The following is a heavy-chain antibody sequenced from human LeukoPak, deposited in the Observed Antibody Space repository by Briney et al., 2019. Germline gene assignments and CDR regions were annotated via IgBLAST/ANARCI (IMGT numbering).Heavy chain of an antibody. J-gene: IGHJ4*02. Sequence: SETLTLTCTATGDPISSYYWSWIRQPPGKGLEWIGYIYHSGSTNYNPSLKSRVTISADTSKDHFSLKLASVTAADTAVYYCATGYSSTWYYFDYWGQGTLVTVSS. CDR1: GDPISSYY. V-gene: IGHV4-59*01. CDR3: ATGYSSTWYYFDY. D-gene: IGHD6-13*01. CDR2: IYHSGST.